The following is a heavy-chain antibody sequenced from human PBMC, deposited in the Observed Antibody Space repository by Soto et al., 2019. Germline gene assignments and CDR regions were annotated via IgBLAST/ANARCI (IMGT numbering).Heavy chain of an antibody. CDR1: GYTFTSYG. Sequence: ASVKVSCKASGYTFTSYGISWVRQAPGQGLEWMGWISAYNGNTNYAQKLQGRVTMTTDTSTSTAYMELRSLRSDDTAVYYCARGYHYYGSGSRYYFDYWGQGTLVTVSS. D-gene: IGHD3-10*01. V-gene: IGHV1-18*01. CDR2: ISAYNGNT. CDR3: ARGYHYYGSGSRYYFDY. J-gene: IGHJ4*02.